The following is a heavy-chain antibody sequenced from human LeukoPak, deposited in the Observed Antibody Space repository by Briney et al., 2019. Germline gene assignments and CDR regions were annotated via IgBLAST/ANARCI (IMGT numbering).Heavy chain of an antibody. CDR3: ARDMTDWWFDP. Sequence: SETLSLTCTVSGGSIGSGGYYWSWIRQHPGKGLEWIGYIYYSGSTHYNPSLKSRVTISVDTSKNQFSLKLGSVTAADTAVYYCARDMTDWWFDPWGQGTLVTVSS. V-gene: IGHV4-31*03. J-gene: IGHJ5*02. CDR1: GGSIGSGGYY. CDR2: IYYSGST. D-gene: IGHD3-9*01.